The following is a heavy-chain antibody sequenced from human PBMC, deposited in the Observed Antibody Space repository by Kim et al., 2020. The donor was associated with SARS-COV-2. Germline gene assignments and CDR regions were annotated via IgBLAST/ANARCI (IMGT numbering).Heavy chain of an antibody. V-gene: IGHV4-59*01. J-gene: IGHJ3*02. D-gene: IGHD3-22*01. CDR2: IYYSGST. CDR3: ERVRYYDSSGLAISAFDI. CDR1: GGSISSYY. Sequence: SETLSITCTVSGGSISSYYWSWIRQPPGKGLEWIGYIYYSGSTNYNPSLKSRVTISVDTSKNQFSLKLSSVTAADTAVYYCERVRYYDSSGLAISAFDIWGQGTMVTVSS.